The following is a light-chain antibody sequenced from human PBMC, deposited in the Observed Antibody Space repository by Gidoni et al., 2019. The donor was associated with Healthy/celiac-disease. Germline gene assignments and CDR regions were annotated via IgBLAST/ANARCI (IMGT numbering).Light chain of an antibody. CDR3: QQYYSYPRT. J-gene: IGKJ4*01. CDR2: AAS. V-gene: IGKV1-8*01. Sequence: AIRMTQSPSSFSASTGDRVTITSRASQGISSYLDWYQQKPGKAPKLLIYAASTLQSGVPSRFSGSGSGTDFTLTISCLQSEDFATYYCQQYYSYPRTFGGGTKVEIK. CDR1: QGISSY.